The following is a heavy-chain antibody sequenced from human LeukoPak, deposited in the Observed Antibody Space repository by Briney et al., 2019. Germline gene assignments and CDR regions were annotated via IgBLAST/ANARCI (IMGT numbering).Heavy chain of an antibody. CDR2: ISGRANSA. D-gene: IGHD2-15*01. CDR3: AKDSQTGYCSGGSCYTAWFDS. V-gene: IGHV3-23*01. Sequence: GGSLRLSCAASGFTFSTYAISWVRQAPGKGLEWLSVISGRANSAYYADSVKGRFTISRDNSQNTVSLQMNSLRPEDTALYYCAKDSQTGYCSGGSCYTAWFDSWGQGTLVTVSS. CDR1: GFTFSTYA. J-gene: IGHJ5*01.